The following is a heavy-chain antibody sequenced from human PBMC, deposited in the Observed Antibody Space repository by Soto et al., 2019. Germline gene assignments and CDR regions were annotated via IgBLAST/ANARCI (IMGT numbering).Heavy chain of an antibody. CDR1: GFTVSSNY. V-gene: IGHV3-53*02. CDR3: ARGYYDSGGYPVDY. CDR2: IYSGGST. Sequence: EVQLVETGGGLIQPGGSLRLSCAASGFTVSSNYMSWVRQAPGKGLEWVSVIYSGGSTYYADSVKGRFTISRDNSKNTLYLQMNSLRAEDTAVYYCARGYYDSGGYPVDYWGQGTLVTVSS. D-gene: IGHD3-22*01. J-gene: IGHJ4*02.